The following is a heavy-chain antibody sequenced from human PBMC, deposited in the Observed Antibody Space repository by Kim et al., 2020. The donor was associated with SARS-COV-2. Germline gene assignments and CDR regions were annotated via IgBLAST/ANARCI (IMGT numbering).Heavy chain of an antibody. CDR1: GGTFSSYA. Sequence: SVKVSCKASGGTFSSYAISWVRQAPGQGLEWMGGIIPIFGAANYAQKFQGRVTITADESTSTAYMELSGLRSEDTAVYYCALVGSTTETDYWGQGTLVTVSS. V-gene: IGHV1-69*13. CDR3: ALVGSTTETDY. J-gene: IGHJ4*02. D-gene: IGHD1-26*01. CDR2: IIPIFGAA.